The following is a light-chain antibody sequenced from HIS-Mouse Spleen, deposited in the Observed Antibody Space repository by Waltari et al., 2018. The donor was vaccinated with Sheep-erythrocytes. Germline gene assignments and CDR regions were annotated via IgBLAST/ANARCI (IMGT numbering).Light chain of an antibody. CDR3: CSYAGSYNHV. J-gene: IGLJ1*01. CDR1: SSDFGGLYY. CDR2: DVS. Sequence: QSALTQPRSVSGSPGQSVTISCTGTSSDFGGLYYVSWYQQHPGKAPKLMIYDVSKRPSGVPDRFSGSKSGNTASLTISGLQAEDEADYYCCSYAGSYNHVFATGTKVTVL. V-gene: IGLV2-11*01.